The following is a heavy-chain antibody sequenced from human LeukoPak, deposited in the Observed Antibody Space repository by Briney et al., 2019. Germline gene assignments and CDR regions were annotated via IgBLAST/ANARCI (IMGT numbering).Heavy chain of an antibody. J-gene: IGHJ4*02. Sequence: PSETLSLTCTVSGGSISSYYWSWIRQPPGKGLEWIGYIYYSGSTNYNPSLKSRVTISVDTSKNQFSLKLSSVTAADTAVYYCARDSYSSSQRDFDYWGQGTLVTVSS. CDR3: ARDSYSSSQRDFDY. CDR1: GGSISSYY. V-gene: IGHV4-59*12. D-gene: IGHD6-13*01. CDR2: IYYSGST.